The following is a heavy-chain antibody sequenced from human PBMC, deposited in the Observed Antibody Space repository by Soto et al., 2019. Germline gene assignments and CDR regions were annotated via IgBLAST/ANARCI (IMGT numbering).Heavy chain of an antibody. CDR1: GTTFSNFA. Sequence: GASXKVSCKASGTTFSNFAIGWVRQAPGQGLEWMGGIILPFGTPNYAQKFQGRVTISADESMTTAYMELRGLRSEDTAVYYCVRGPDYEGYFDYWGQGTLVTVSS. D-gene: IGHD3-22*01. V-gene: IGHV1-69*13. CDR2: IILPFGTP. J-gene: IGHJ4*02. CDR3: VRGPDYEGYFDY.